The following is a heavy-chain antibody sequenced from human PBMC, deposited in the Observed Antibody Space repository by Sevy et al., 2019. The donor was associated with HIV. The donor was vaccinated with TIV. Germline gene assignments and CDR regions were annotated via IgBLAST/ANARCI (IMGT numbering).Heavy chain of an antibody. CDR3: AKHSSFDAFDI. V-gene: IGHV3-23*01. CDR1: GFTFRSYA. CDR2: IVGSGSTT. J-gene: IGHJ3*02. D-gene: IGHD6-6*01. Sequence: GGSLRLSCAASGFTFRSYAMSWVRQAPGKGLEWVSGIVGSGSTTYYADSVKGRFTISRDNSKNTLYLQINSQRAEDTAVYYCAKHSSFDAFDIWGQGTMVTVSS.